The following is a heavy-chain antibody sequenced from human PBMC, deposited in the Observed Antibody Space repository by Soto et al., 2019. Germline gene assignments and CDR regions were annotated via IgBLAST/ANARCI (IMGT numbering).Heavy chain of an antibody. D-gene: IGHD2-15*01. CDR1: GFTFSSHW. CDR3: ARDGVDAGLYFDY. V-gene: IGHV3-7*01. Sequence: LRLSCTASGFTFSSHWMCWVRQAPGKGLEWVATINQGGSEKYYVDSVKGRFTIPRDNAKNSLYLQVNSLRVEDTAVYYCARDGVDAGLYFDYWGQGALVTVSS. CDR2: INQGGSEK. J-gene: IGHJ4*02.